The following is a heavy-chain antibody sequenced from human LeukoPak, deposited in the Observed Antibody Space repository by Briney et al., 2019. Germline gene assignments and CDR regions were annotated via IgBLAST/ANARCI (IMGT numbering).Heavy chain of an antibody. CDR3: AKDGAAVAGTYFDY. D-gene: IGHD6-19*01. CDR1: GFTFSSYG. Sequence: AGGSLRLSCAASGFTFSSYGMHWVRQAPGKGLEGVAFIRYDGSNKYYADSVKGRFTISRDNSKNTLYLQMNSLRAEDTAVYYCAKDGAAVAGTYFDYWAREPWSPSPQ. J-gene: IGHJ4*02. V-gene: IGHV3-30*02. CDR2: IRYDGSNK.